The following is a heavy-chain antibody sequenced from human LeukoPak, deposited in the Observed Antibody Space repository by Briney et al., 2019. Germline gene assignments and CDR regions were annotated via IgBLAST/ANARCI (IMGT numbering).Heavy chain of an antibody. Sequence: KTGGSLRLSCAASGFTFSSYAMSWVRQAPGKGLEWVSAISGSGGSTYYADSVKGRFTISRDNSKNTLYLQMNSLRAEDTAVYYCAKRLGQYDAFDIWGQGTMVTVSS. CDR2: ISGSGGST. CDR3: AKRLGQYDAFDI. V-gene: IGHV3-23*01. CDR1: GFTFSSYA. J-gene: IGHJ3*02. D-gene: IGHD6-19*01.